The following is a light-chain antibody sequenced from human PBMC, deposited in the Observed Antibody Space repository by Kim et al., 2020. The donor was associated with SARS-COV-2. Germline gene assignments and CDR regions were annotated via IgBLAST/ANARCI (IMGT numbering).Light chain of an antibody. CDR3: QQGNSFPLT. V-gene: IGKV1-12*01. Sequence: SECVGDTVTITCRASQSIASWLAWYQQKPGKAPKRLIDAASSHHSGVHSRFGGSGAGTDFTHTINSLQPEDFATYYCQQGNSFPLTFGGGTK. CDR2: AAS. CDR1: QSIASW. J-gene: IGKJ4*01.